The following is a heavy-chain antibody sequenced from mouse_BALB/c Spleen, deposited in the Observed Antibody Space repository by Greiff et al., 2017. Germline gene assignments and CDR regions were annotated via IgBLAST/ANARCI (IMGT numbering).Heavy chain of an antibody. D-gene: IGHD1-2*01. CDR2: IWAGGST. CDR1: GFSLTSYG. CDR3: VRELRLRGDAMDY. J-gene: IGHJ4*01. V-gene: IGHV2-9*02. Sequence: VKLQESGPGLVAPSQSLSITCTVSGFSLTSYGVHWVRQPPGKGLEWLGVIWAGGSTNYNSALMSRLSISKDNSKSQVFLKMNSLQTDDTAMYYCVRELRLRGDAMDYWGQGTSVTVSS.